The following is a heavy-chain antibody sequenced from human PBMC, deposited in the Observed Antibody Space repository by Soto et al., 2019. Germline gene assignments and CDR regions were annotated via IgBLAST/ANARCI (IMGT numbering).Heavy chain of an antibody. CDR1: GFTFSSYA. V-gene: IGHV3-23*01. J-gene: IGHJ6*03. D-gene: IGHD3-9*01. CDR3: ARGYYDILTRYYYYYYMDV. CDR2: ISGSGGST. Sequence: GGSLRLSCAASGFTFSSYAMSWVRQAPGKGLEWVSAISGSGGSTYYADSVKGRFTISRDNSKNTLYLQMSSLRAEDTAVYYCARGYYDILTRYYYYYYMDVWGKGTTVTVSS.